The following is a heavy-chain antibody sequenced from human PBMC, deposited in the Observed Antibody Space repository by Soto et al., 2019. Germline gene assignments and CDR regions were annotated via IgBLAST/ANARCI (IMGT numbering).Heavy chain of an antibody. CDR1: GFTFSTYA. J-gene: IGHJ4*02. V-gene: IGHV3-23*01. CDR3: AKDGATSGWYYFDY. CDR2: LSGSGGST. Sequence: PGGSLRLSCAASGFTFSTYAMSWVRQAPGKGLEWVSGLSGSGGSTNYADSAKGRFTISRDNSKNTLYLQMNSLRAEDTAVYYCAKDGATSGWYYFDYWGQGTLVTVSS. D-gene: IGHD6-19*01.